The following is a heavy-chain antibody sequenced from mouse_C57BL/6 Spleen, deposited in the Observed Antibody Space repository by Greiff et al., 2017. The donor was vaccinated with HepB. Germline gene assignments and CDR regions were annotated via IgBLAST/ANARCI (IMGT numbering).Heavy chain of an antibody. CDR1: GYSFTDYN. CDR2: INPNYGTT. J-gene: IGHJ1*03. V-gene: IGHV1-39*01. CDR3: ARKGDYYGSEYFDV. D-gene: IGHD1-1*01. Sequence: VQLKESGPELVKPGASVKISCKASGYSFTDYNMNWVKQSNGKSLEWIGVINPNYGTTSYNQKFKGKATLTVDQSSSTAYMQLNSLTSEDSAVYYCARKGDYYGSEYFDVWGTGTTVTVSS.